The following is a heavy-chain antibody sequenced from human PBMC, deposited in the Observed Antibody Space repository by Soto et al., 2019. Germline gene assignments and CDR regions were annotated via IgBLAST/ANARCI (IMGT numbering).Heavy chain of an antibody. CDR2: ISDSADRI. CDR3: AREGYRKYNYYGMDV. D-gene: IGHD5-18*01. V-gene: IGHV3-23*01. Sequence: HPGGSLRLSCKASGFSFSSNSMGWLRQAPGKGLDWVSSISDSADRIYYADSVRGRFTFSRDNSNNMMYLQMNSLRAEDTAVYYCAREGYRKYNYYGMDVWGQGTTVTVSS. CDR1: GFSFSSNS. J-gene: IGHJ6*02.